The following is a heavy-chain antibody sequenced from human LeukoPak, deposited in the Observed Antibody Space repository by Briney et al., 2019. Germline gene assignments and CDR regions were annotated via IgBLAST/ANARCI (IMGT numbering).Heavy chain of an antibody. Sequence: GGSLRLSCAASGFKFSDHYIDWVRQAPGKGLEWVGRSRNKASSYTTEYAASVEGRFTISRDVSESSLYLQMNSLRTEDTAVYYCAREGRKDGGENDSSLDYWGQGTLVTVSS. CDR2: SRNKASSYTT. J-gene: IGHJ4*02. V-gene: IGHV3-72*01. D-gene: IGHD4-23*01. CDR3: AREGRKDGGENDSSLDY. CDR1: GFKFSDHY.